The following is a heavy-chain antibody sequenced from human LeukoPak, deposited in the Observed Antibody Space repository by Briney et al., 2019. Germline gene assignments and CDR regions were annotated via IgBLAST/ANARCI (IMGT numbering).Heavy chain of an antibody. J-gene: IGHJ4*02. D-gene: IGHD6-19*01. CDR1: GFTVSSNY. CDR2: IYSGGST. Sequence: GGSLRLSCAASGFTVSSNYMSWVRQAPGKGLEWVSVIYSGGSTYYADSVKGRFTISRDNSKNTLYLQMNSLRAEDTAVYYCARQKPYSSGWYSDWGQGTLVTVSS. V-gene: IGHV3-66*04. CDR3: ARQKPYSSGWYSD.